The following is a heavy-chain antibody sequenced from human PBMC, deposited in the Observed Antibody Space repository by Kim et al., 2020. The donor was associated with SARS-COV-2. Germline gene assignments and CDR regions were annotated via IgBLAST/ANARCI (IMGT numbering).Heavy chain of an antibody. CDR3: ARASHRGSSWYYYYYYGMDV. CDR2: IYYSGST. D-gene: IGHD6-13*01. CDR1: GGSISSSSYY. V-gene: IGHV4-39*01. Sequence: SETLSLTCTVSGGSISSSSYYWGWIRQPPGKGLEWIGSIYYSGSTYYNPSLKSRVTISVDTSKNQFSLKLSSVTAADTAVYYCARASHRGSSWYYYYYYGMDVWGQGTTVTVSS. J-gene: IGHJ6*02.